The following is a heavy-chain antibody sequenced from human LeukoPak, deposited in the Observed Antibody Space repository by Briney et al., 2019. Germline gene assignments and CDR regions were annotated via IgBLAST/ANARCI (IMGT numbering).Heavy chain of an antibody. D-gene: IGHD2-21*02. CDR1: GFTFSSYA. V-gene: IGHV3-23*01. CDR2: ISGSGGST. J-gene: IGHJ4*02. CDR3: ARETGVVTAITYFDY. Sequence: GGSLRLSCAASGFTFSSYAMSWVRQAPGKGLEWVSAISGSGGSTYYADSVKGRFTISRDNSKNTLYLQMNSLRAEDTAVYYCARETGVVTAITYFDYWGQGTLVTVSS.